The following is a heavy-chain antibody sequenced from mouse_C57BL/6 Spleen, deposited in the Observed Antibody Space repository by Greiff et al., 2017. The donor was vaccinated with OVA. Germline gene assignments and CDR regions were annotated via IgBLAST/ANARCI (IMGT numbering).Heavy chain of an antibody. Sequence: QVQLKQPGAELVKPGASVKMSCKASGYTFTSYWITWVKQRPGQGLEWIGDIYPGSGSTNYNEKFKSKATLTVDTSSSTAYMQLSSLTSEDSAVYYCARRDMVSYYFDYWGQGTTLTVSS. D-gene: IGHD2-2*01. J-gene: IGHJ2*01. V-gene: IGHV1-55*01. CDR1: GYTFTSYW. CDR3: ARRDMVSYYFDY. CDR2: IYPGSGST.